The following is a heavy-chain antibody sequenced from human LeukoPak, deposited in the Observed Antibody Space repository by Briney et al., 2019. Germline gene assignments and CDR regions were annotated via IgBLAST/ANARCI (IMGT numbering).Heavy chain of an antibody. Sequence: GGSLRLSCAASGFTFSDYAMTCVRQAPGKGLEWVSGISGFGGSTYYADSMKGRFTISRDNSKNTLFLQMHSLRADDTAVYYCARPKYSNSYYWFDPWGQGTLVTVSS. D-gene: IGHD2-2*01. J-gene: IGHJ5*02. CDR2: ISGFGGST. V-gene: IGHV3-23*01. CDR3: ARPKYSNSYYWFDP. CDR1: GFTFSDYA.